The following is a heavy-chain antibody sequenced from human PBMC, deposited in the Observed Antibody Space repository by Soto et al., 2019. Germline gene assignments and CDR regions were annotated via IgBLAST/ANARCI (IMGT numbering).Heavy chain of an antibody. D-gene: IGHD6-19*01. CDR2: IYYSGST. J-gene: IGHJ6*02. Sequence: TLSLTCTVSGGSISSGGYYWSWIRQHPGKGLEWIGYIYYSGSTYYNPSLKSRVTISVDTSKNQFSLKLSSVTAADTAVYYCARGPPSYSSGWYGPLYGMDVWGQGTTVTSP. CDR3: ARGPPSYSSGWYGPLYGMDV. V-gene: IGHV4-31*03. CDR1: GGSISSGGYY.